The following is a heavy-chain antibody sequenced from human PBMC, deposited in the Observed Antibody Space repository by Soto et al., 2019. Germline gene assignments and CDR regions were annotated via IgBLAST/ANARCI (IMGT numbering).Heavy chain of an antibody. J-gene: IGHJ6*03. CDR1: GSSIGRFY. CDR2: IYASGSS. CDR3: AKQGGEWLFGVHMDV. Sequence: QVQLQESGPGQVKPSETLSLTFSVSGSSIGRFYWSWIRQSPGKGLEWIGYIYASGSSNYNPSLKSRVTLSLDTSKNQLSLILSSVTAADTAIYYCAKQGGEWLFGVHMDVWGKGTTVTVSS. V-gene: IGHV4-59*08. D-gene: IGHD3-3*01.